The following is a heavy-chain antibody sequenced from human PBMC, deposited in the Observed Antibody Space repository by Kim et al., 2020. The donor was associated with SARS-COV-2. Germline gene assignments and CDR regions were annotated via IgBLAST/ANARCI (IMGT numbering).Heavy chain of an antibody. CDR1: GFTVSSHY. CDR3: ARNDYGDSLFDF. V-gene: IGHV3-53*01. D-gene: IGHD4-17*01. CDR2: IYRGGST. Sequence: GGSLRLSCAASGFTVSSHYMSWVRQAQGKGPEWVSVIYRGGSTYYADSVKGRFTISRDNSKNALYLQMNSLRAEDTAVYYCARNDYGDSLFDFWGQGTLVTVSS. J-gene: IGHJ4*02.